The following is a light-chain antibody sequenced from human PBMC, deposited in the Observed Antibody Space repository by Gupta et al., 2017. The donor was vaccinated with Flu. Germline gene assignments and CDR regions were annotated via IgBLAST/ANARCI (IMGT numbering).Light chain of an antibody. J-gene: IGLJ2*01. Sequence: QSALTQPASVSGSPGQSIAISCTGTSSDVGGYDYVSWYQQHPGKAPELMMFDVSRRPSGISDRFSGSKSGNKASLTISGLLAEDEADDYCSSYTKTNTVVVFGGGTKLTVL. V-gene: IGLV2-14*03. CDR3: SSYTKTNTVVV. CDR1: SSDVGGYDY. CDR2: DVS.